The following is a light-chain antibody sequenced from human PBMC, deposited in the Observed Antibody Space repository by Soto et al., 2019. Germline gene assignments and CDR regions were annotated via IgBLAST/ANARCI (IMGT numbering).Light chain of an antibody. CDR2: KVS. CDR3: MQGTLWPRT. CDR1: QSLVFSDGNTY. V-gene: IGKV2-30*01. J-gene: IGKJ1*01. Sequence: DVVMTQSPLSLPVTLGQPASISCRSSQSLVFSDGNTYLNWFQQRPGQSPRRLICKVSNRDSGVTDRFSGSGSGTDFTLKISRVEAEDVGVYYCMQGTLWPRTFGQGTKVEIK.